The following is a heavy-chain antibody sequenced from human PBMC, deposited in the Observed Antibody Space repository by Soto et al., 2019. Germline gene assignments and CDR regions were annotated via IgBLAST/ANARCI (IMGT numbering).Heavy chain of an antibody. CDR2: VYNSGST. D-gene: IGHD6-13*01. J-gene: IGHJ4*02. Sequence: LSLTCTVSGGSISSNYWTWIRQPPWEGLEWIGYVYNSGSTNYNPSLKSRVTISEDTSKSQFSLKVNSMTAADTAVYYCARYRREAVAGYTLDNWGQGILVTVSS. CDR3: ARYRREAVAGYTLDN. CDR1: GGSISSNY. V-gene: IGHV4-59*01.